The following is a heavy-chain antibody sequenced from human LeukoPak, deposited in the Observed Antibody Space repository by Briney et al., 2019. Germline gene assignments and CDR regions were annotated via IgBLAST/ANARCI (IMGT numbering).Heavy chain of an antibody. Sequence: SETLSLTCTVSGGSISSYYWSWIRQPPGKGLEWIGYIYYSGSTNYNPSLRSRVTISVDTSKNQFSLKLSSVTAADTAVYYCARDAYSGYGPPDYYMDVWGKGTTVTISS. CDR3: ARDAYSGYGPPDYYMDV. CDR2: IYYSGST. D-gene: IGHD5-12*01. V-gene: IGHV4-59*01. CDR1: GGSISSYY. J-gene: IGHJ6*03.